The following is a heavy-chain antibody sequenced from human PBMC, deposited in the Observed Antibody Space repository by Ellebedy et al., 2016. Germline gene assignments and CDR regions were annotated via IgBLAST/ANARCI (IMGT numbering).Heavy chain of an antibody. CDR3: AKWNGGWYAFEV. Sequence: SETLSLTCNVSGGSVGSDYWNWIRRPPGKGLEWIGFVFHTGATLYNPSLKSRVTMSIDTSKSQISLRLMSVTAADTAVYYCAKWNGGWYAFEVWGQGTMVTVSS. CDR1: GGSVGSDY. V-gene: IGHV4-59*02. CDR2: VFHTGAT. D-gene: IGHD6-19*01. J-gene: IGHJ3*01.